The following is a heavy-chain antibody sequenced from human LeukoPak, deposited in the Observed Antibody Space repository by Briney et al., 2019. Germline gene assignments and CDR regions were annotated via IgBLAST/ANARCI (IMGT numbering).Heavy chain of an antibody. CDR2: ISISGKTI. J-gene: IGHJ4*02. D-gene: IGHD1-7*01. CDR1: GFTFSSYE. Sequence: PGGSLRLSCAASGFTFSSYEINWVRQAPGQGLEWGSYISISGKTIYYADSLKGRFTISRDNAKNTLYLQMNSLRAQDTAVYYCGRERLELRGGFDYWGQGTLVTVSS. CDR3: GRERLELRGGFDY. V-gene: IGHV3-48*03.